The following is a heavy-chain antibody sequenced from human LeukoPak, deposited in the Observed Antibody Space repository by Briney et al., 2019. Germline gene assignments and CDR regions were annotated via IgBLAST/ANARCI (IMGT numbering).Heavy chain of an antibody. D-gene: IGHD3-10*01. CDR1: GGSISRSDSY. CDR2: IYYSGST. J-gene: IGHJ2*01. CDR3: ARVLRMVRGPLTANWYFDL. Sequence: SETLSLTCTVSGGSISRSDSYWGWIRQPPGKGLEWIGSIYYSGSTYYNPSLKSRVTISVDTSKNQFSLKLSSVTAADTAVYYCARVLRMVRGPLTANWYFDLWGRGTLVTVSS. V-gene: IGHV4-39*07.